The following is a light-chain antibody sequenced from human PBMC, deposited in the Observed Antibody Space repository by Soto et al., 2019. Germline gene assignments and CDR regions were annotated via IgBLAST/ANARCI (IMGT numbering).Light chain of an antibody. J-gene: IGKJ1*01. CDR2: DAS. V-gene: IGKV1-5*01. CDR3: QQYNSYWT. Sequence: DIQMTPSPSTLSASVVDRFTITCRASQSISSWLAWYQQKPGKAPKLLIYDASSLESGVPSRFSGSGSGTEFTLTISSLQPDDFATYYCQQYNSYWTCGQGTKVAIK. CDR1: QSISSW.